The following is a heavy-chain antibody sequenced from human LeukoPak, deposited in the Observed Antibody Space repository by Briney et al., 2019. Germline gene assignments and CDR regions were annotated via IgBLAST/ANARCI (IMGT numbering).Heavy chain of an antibody. V-gene: IGHV3-23*01. D-gene: IGHD3-22*01. CDR2: ISGSGGST. J-gene: IGHJ3*02. Sequence: GGSLRLSCAASGFTFSSYAMSWVRQAPGKGLEWVSAISGSGGSTYYADSVKGRFTISRDNAKNSLYLQMNSLRAEDTAVYYCARPISGYYYSGAFDIWGQGTMVTVSS. CDR1: GFTFSSYA. CDR3: ARPISGYYYSGAFDI.